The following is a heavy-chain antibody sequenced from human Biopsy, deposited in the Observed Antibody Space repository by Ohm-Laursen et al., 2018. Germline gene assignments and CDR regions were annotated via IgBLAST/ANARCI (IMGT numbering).Heavy chain of an antibody. Sequence: SLRLSCSASGFTFNNYGMNWVRQAPGKGLEWVAVIWYDGSDKYYADSVKGRFTISRDNAKNTLYLQMNGLSAEDTGVYYCGSSIHLGYWGRGTLVTVSS. CDR1: GFTFNNYG. CDR2: IWYDGSDK. CDR3: GSSIHLGY. J-gene: IGHJ4*02. V-gene: IGHV3-33*03. D-gene: IGHD6-19*01.